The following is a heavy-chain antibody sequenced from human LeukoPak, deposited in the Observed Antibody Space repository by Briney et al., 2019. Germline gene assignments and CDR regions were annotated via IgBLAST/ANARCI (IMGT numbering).Heavy chain of an antibody. CDR1: GFTFSSYG. D-gene: IGHD1-26*01. CDR3: AKDREWELGSDAFDI. J-gene: IGHJ3*02. CDR2: IRYDGSNK. V-gene: IGHV3-30*02. Sequence: GGSLRLSCAASGFTFSSYGMHWVRQAPGKGLEWVAFIRYDGSNKYYADSVKGRFTISRDNSKNTLYLQMNSLRAEDTAVYYCAKDREWELGSDAFDIWGQGTMVTVSS.